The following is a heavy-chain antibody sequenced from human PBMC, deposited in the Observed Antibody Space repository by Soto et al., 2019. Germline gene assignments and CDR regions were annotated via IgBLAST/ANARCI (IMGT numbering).Heavy chain of an antibody. CDR1: GDTFSSDA. CDR3: ARERRDGNISMFDY. D-gene: IGHD3-3*02. V-gene: IGHV1-69*01. Sequence: QVQLVQSGAEVKMPGSSVKVSCKTSGDTFSSDAISWVRQAPGQGLEWMGDIIPLFGTGNYAQKFRGRGTITADEYTSTVYMELSSMTSEDTAVYFCARERRDGNISMFDYWGQGTLVTVSS. J-gene: IGHJ4*02. CDR2: IIPLFGTG.